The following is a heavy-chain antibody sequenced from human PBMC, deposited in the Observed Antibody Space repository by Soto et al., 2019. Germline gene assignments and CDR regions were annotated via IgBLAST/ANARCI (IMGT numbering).Heavy chain of an antibody. J-gene: IGHJ4*02. CDR2: IRGDSTTI. CDR1: GFSFSDYY. D-gene: IGHD6-13*01. V-gene: IGHV3-11*04. CDR3: AKVSYQSWSIDY. Sequence: GGSLRLSCAASGFSFSDYYMSWMRQVPGKGLEWVSYIRGDSTTIYYADSVKGRFTISRDNAKNSLYLQMNSLRAEDTAVYYCAKVSYQSWSIDYWGQGTLVTVSS.